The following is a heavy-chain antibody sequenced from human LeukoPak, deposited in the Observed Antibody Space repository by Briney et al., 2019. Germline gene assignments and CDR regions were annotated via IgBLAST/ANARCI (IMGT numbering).Heavy chain of an antibody. CDR1: GYTFTGYY. D-gene: IGHD4-23*01. CDR2: INPNSGGT. Sequence: ASVKVSCKASGYTFTGYYMHWVRQAPGQGLDWMGWINPNSGGTNYAQKFQGWVTMTRDTSISTAYMELSRLRSDDTAVYYCAREARYGGNSSIDYWGQGTLITVSS. J-gene: IGHJ4*02. V-gene: IGHV1-2*04. CDR3: AREARYGGNSSIDY.